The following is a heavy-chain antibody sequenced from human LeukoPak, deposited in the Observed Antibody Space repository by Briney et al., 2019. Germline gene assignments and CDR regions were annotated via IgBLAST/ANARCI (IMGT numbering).Heavy chain of an antibody. V-gene: IGHV3-23*01. Sequence: GGSLRLSCAASGFTFSSYAMSWVRQAPGKGLEWVSAISGSGGSTYYADSVRGRFTISRDNSKNTLYLQMNSLRAEDTAVYYCAKDGEDCSGGSCYSLYYYGMDVWGQRTTVTVSS. D-gene: IGHD2-15*01. CDR3: AKDGEDCSGGSCYSLYYYGMDV. CDR2: ISGSGGST. CDR1: GFTFSSYA. J-gene: IGHJ6*02.